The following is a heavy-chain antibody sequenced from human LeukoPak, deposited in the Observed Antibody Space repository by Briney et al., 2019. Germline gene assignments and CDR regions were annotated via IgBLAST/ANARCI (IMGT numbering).Heavy chain of an antibody. CDR3: ARDKGYYDSTDSYHLIWFDP. D-gene: IGHD3-22*01. CDR2: IYYSGST. Sequence: SETLSLTCTVSGGSISSYYWSWIRQPPGKGLEWVGYIYYSGSTKHNPSLKSRVTISVDTSKNQFSLKLNSVTAADTAVYYCARDKGYYDSTDSYHLIWFDPWGQGTLVTVSS. CDR1: GGSISSYY. V-gene: IGHV4-59*01. J-gene: IGHJ5*02.